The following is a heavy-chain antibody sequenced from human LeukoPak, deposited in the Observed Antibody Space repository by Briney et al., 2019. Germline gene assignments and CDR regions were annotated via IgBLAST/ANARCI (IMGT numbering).Heavy chain of an antibody. V-gene: IGHV4-38-2*01. J-gene: IGHJ6*03. Sequence: PSETLSLTCAVSGYSITSGYFWGWIRPPPGKGLEWIGNIYHSGNTYYNPSLKSRVTISVDTSKNQFSLKLRSVTAAATAVYCCARGHYGYYYMDVWGKGTTVTVSS. CDR2: IYHSGNT. CDR1: GYSITSGYF. CDR3: ARGHYGYYYMDV.